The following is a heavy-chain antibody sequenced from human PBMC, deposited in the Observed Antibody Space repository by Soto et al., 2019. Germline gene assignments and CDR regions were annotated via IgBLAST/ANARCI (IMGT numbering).Heavy chain of an antibody. Sequence: SETLSLTCTVYGGTISTGNYYWSWSLHPPGKGLEWIGYIYYSGSTYYNPSLKSRVTISVDTSKNQFSLKLSSVTAADTAVYYCARVAVVVVAANFEYWGQGTVVNVSS. V-gene: IGHV4-30-4*01. J-gene: IGHJ4*02. CDR3: ARVAVVVVAANFEY. CDR1: GGTISTGNYY. D-gene: IGHD2-15*01. CDR2: IYYSGST.